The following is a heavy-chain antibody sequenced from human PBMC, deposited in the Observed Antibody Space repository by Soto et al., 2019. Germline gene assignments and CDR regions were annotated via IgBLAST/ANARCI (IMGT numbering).Heavy chain of an antibody. CDR2: LYDVDGS. CDR1: GLTVSGKKY. V-gene: IGHV3-53*01. J-gene: IGHJ3*01. CDR3: ASRHEREHAYDV. Sequence: DVQLVESGGGLIQPGESLRLSCAAFGLTVSGKKYVAWVRKAPGKGLEWVSALYDVDGSFYADSVKGRFTTSSDSSKTTVYLQMNGLRPDDTAVYYCASRHEREHAYDVWGQGTTVTVSS. D-gene: IGHD1-1*01.